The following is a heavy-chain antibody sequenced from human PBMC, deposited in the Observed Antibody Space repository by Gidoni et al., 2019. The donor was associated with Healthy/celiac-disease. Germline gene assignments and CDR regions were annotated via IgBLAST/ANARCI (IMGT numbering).Heavy chain of an antibody. Sequence: VQLVQSGAEVNKPGESLKISCTGSGYSFTSYWIGWVRQMPGKGLEWMGIIYPGDSDTRYSPSFQGQVTISADKSISTAYLQWSSLKAADTAMYYCARRYYYGSGTTRPDAFDIWGQGTMVTVSS. CDR3: ARRYYYGSGTTRPDAFDI. D-gene: IGHD3-10*01. CDR1: GYSFTSYW. CDR2: IYPGDSDT. V-gene: IGHV5-51*03. J-gene: IGHJ3*02.